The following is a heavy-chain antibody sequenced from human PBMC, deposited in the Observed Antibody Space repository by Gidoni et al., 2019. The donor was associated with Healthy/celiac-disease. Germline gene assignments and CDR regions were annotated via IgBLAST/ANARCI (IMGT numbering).Heavy chain of an antibody. CDR1: GGSISSYY. Sequence: QVQLQESGPGLVKPSETLSLTCTVSGGSISSYYWSWIRQPAGKGLEWIERIYTSGSTNSNPSLKSRVTMSVDTSKNQFSLKMSSVTAADTAVYYCARVVPAAIRDYYYYYMDVWGKGTTVTVSS. CDR3: ARVVPAAIRDYYYYYMDV. D-gene: IGHD2-2*02. J-gene: IGHJ6*03. CDR2: IYTSGST. V-gene: IGHV4-4*07.